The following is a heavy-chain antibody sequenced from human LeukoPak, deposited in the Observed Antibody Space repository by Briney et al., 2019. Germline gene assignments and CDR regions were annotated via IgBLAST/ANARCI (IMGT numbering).Heavy chain of an antibody. D-gene: IGHD3-10*01. Sequence: PSETLSLTCTVSGGSISSYYWSWIRQPPGKGLEWIGYIYYSGSTNYNPFLKSRVTISVDTSKNQFSLKLNSVTAADTAVYYCARVKYSSGSTSSWFDPWGQGTPVAVSS. CDR3: ARVKYSSGSTSSWFDP. CDR2: IYYSGST. J-gene: IGHJ5*02. V-gene: IGHV4-59*08. CDR1: GGSISSYY.